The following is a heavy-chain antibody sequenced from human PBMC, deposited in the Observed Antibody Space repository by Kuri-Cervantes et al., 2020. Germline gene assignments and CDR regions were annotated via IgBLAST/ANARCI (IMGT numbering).Heavy chain of an antibody. CDR2: ISGSGGST. CDR3: ARVRCGSCYGSPDAFDI. J-gene: IGHJ3*02. Sequence: GGSLRLSCAASRFTFSICWTHWVRQAPGKGLEWVSAISGSGGSTYYADSVKGRFTISRDNSKNTLYLQMNSLRAEDTAVYCCARVRCGSCYGSPDAFDIWGQGTMVTVSS. CDR1: RFTFSICW. D-gene: IGHD2-15*01. V-gene: IGHV3-23*01.